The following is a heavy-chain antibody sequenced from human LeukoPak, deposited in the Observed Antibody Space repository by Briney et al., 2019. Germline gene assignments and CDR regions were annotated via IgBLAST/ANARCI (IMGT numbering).Heavy chain of an antibody. D-gene: IGHD6-19*01. V-gene: IGHV3-23*01. Sequence: GGSLRLSCAASRFTFSTYTMNWVRQAPGQGLEWVSVISDSGSLTYYADSVKGRFTISRDNSKNTLFLQMNSLRAEDTAVYYCAKDARRTDGWYFFDYWGQGTLVTVSS. CDR1: RFTFSTYT. CDR3: AKDARRTDGWYFFDY. J-gene: IGHJ4*02. CDR2: ISDSGSLT.